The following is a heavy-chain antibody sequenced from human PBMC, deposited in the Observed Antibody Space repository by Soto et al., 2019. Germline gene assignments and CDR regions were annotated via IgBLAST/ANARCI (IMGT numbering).Heavy chain of an antibody. Sequence: GGSLRLSCTASGFTFSSYAMSWVRQAPGKGLEWVSAISGSGGSTYYADSVKGRFTISRDNSKNTLYLQMNSLRAEDTAVYYCAKDIVLMVYALFDYWGQGTLVTVSS. J-gene: IGHJ4*02. CDR3: AKDIVLMVYALFDY. CDR1: GFTFSSYA. V-gene: IGHV3-23*01. D-gene: IGHD2-8*01. CDR2: ISGSGGST.